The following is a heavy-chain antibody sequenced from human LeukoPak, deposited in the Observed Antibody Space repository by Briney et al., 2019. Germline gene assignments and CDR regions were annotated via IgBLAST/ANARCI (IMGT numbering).Heavy chain of an antibody. CDR1: GFSFNSDW. V-gene: IGHV3-7*01. J-gene: IGHJ4*02. CDR3: TRRSDD. Sequence: GGSLRLSCAASGFSFNSDWMDWVRQAPGKGLEWVANIKHDEGEKNYLDSVKGRFTISRDNAQNSLYLQMNGLRVEDTAVYYCTRRSDDWGQGTLVTVSS. D-gene: IGHD3-10*01. CDR2: IKHDEGEK.